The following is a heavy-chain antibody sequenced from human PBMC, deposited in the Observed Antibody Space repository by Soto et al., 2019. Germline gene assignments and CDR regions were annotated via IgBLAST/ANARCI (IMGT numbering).Heavy chain of an antibody. Sequence: GGSLRLSCAASGFTFSRYAVNWVRQAPGKGLEWVSAISGSGGRTYYADSVKGRFTISRDNSKNTLYLQMNSLRAEDTAVYYCAKDVRKTIFGVVISLCFDYWGQGTLVTVSS. D-gene: IGHD3-3*01. CDR1: GFTFSRYA. V-gene: IGHV3-23*01. J-gene: IGHJ4*02. CDR3: AKDVRKTIFGVVISLCFDY. CDR2: ISGSGGRT.